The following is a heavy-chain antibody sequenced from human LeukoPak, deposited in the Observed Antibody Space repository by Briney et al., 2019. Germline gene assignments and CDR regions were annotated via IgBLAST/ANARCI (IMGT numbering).Heavy chain of an antibody. D-gene: IGHD3-22*01. V-gene: IGHV1-18*01. CDR3: ARDFLSYDGSENHFEDTFDI. CDR2: IGAFNGNT. J-gene: IGHJ3*02. CDR1: GYSFDRYG. Sequence: ASVKVSCKASGYSFDRYGISWVRQAPGQGLEWLGWIGAFNGNTNYAQNLQGRVTMTADTSTTTAYMELRSLSSNDTAVYYCARDFLSYDGSENHFEDTFDIWGQGTMVTVSS.